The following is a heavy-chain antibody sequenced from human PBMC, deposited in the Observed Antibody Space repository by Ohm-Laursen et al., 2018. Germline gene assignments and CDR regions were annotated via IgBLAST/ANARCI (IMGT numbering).Heavy chain of an antibody. J-gene: IGHJ4*02. CDR1: GFTFGDYA. CDR3: SQGYNSGWYSKAY. Sequence: SLRLSCTASGFTFGDYAMSWVRQAPGKGLEWVGFIRSKAYGGTPEYAASVKGRFTISRDDSNSIAYLEMNSLKTEDTGVYYCSQGYNSGWYSKAYWGQGTQVTVSS. D-gene: IGHD6-19*01. CDR2: IRSKAYGGTP. V-gene: IGHV3-49*04.